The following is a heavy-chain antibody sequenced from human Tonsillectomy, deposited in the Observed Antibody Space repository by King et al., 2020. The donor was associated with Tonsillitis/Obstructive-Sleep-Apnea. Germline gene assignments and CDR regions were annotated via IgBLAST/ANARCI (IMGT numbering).Heavy chain of an antibody. D-gene: IGHD2-2*02. CDR2: INHSGST. Sequence: VQLQQWGAGLLKPSETLSLTCAVYGGSFSGYYWSWIRQPPGKGLEWIGEINHSGSTNYNTSLKSRVTISVDTSKNQFSLKLSSVTAADTAVYYCARVGYCSSTSCYKYNWFDPWGQGTLVTVSS. J-gene: IGHJ5*02. CDR3: ARVGYCSSTSCYKYNWFDP. V-gene: IGHV4-34*01. CDR1: GGSFSGYY.